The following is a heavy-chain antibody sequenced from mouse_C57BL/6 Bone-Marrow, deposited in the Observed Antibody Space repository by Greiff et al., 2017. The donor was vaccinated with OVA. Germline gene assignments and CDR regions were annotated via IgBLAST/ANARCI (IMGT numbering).Heavy chain of an antibody. D-gene: IGHD2-12*01. CDR3: ARYALYSCLVPYYFDY. J-gene: IGHJ2*01. Sequence: EVQLVESAGGLVQPGGSLSLSCAASGFTFTDYYMSWVRQPPGKALEWLGFIRNKANGYTTEYSASVKGRFTISRDNSQSILYLQMNALRAEDSATYYCARYALYSCLVPYYFDYWGQGTTLTVSS. CDR1: GFTFTDYY. V-gene: IGHV7-3*01. CDR2: IRNKANGYTT.